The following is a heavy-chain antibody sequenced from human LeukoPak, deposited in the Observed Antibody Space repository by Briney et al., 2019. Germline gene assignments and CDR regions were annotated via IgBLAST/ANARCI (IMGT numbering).Heavy chain of an antibody. CDR1: GFTFSSYA. J-gene: IGHJ5*01. CDR3: ARDGCSGGSCSWFDF. Sequence: GGSLRLSCAASGFTFSSYAMHWVRQAPGKGLEWVAVISYDGSNKYYADSVKGRFTISRDNSKNTLYLQMNSLRAEDTAVYYCARDGCSGGSCSWFDFWGQGTLVTVSS. D-gene: IGHD2-15*01. CDR2: ISYDGSNK. V-gene: IGHV3-30*04.